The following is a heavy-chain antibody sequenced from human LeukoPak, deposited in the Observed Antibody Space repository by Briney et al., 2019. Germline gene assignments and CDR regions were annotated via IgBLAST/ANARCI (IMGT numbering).Heavy chain of an antibody. J-gene: IGHJ4*02. V-gene: IGHV3-30*18. CDR3: AKDSSGYSGYDHTHFDY. Sequence: PGGSLRLSCAASGFTFSNYAMHWVRQGPGKGLEWVAVISYDGSNKYYADSVKGRFTVSRDNSKNTVYLQMNSLRAEDTAMYYCAKDSSGYSGYDHTHFDYWGQGTLVTVSS. CDR2: ISYDGSNK. D-gene: IGHD5-12*01. CDR1: GFTFSNYA.